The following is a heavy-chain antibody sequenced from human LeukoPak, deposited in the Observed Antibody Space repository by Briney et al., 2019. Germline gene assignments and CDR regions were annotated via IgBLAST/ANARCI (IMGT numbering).Heavy chain of an antibody. V-gene: IGHV3-66*02. CDR2: IYSGGST. D-gene: IGHD5-18*01. CDR1: GFTVSSNY. Sequence: QPGGSLRLSCATSGFTVSSNYMNWGRQAPGKGLGWVSVIYSGGSTYYADSVKGRFTISRDNSKNTLYLQMNSLRAEDTAVYYCARDTSYGPSHYYYYMDVWGKGTTVTVSS. J-gene: IGHJ6*03. CDR3: ARDTSYGPSHYYYYMDV.